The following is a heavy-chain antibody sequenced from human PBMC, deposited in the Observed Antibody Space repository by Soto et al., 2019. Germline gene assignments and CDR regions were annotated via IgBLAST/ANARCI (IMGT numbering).Heavy chain of an antibody. CDR1: GFIFRSHA. CDR3: AKDRLYSSLWFPHPLYGMDV. J-gene: IGHJ6*02. V-gene: IGHV3-23*01. CDR2: ISGNGENT. Sequence: EVQLLESGGGLVQPGGSLRLSCAASGFIFRSHAISWVRQAPGKGLEWISTISGNGENTYYADSVKGQLTISRDNSKKTVYLQMTNLRVEDTAVYYCAKDRLYSSLWFPHPLYGMDVWGQGATVTVSS. D-gene: IGHD6-19*01.